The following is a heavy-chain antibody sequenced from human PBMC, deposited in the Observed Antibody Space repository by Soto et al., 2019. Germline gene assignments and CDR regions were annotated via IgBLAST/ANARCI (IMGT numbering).Heavy chain of an antibody. CDR3: ARHDGFSSGWAFDY. V-gene: IGHV4-39*01. J-gene: IGHJ4*01. CDR2: IYYHGNT. CDR1: GGPIRSRTYS. D-gene: IGHD6-19*01. Sequence: SETLSLTCTVSGGPIRSRTYSWGWIRQPPGKSLEWIGTIYYHGNTYSNPSLKSRVTISVDTSNNQLSLRLRSVTAADTAIYYCARHDGFSSGWAFDYWGHGTLVTVSS.